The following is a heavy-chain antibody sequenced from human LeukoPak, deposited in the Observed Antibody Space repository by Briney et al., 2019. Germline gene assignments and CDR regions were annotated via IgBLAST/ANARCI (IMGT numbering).Heavy chain of an antibody. CDR2: IKEDGSEK. CDR1: GFTFSTHW. D-gene: IGHD2/OR15-2a*01. J-gene: IGHJ4*02. Sequence: GGSLRLSCAASGFTFSTHWMTWVRQAPGKGLEWVASIKEDGSEKYYVDSVQGRFTISRDNAKSSMYLQMNSPRAEDTGVYYCARGGYYRFEYWGQGTLVTVSS. V-gene: IGHV3-7*01. CDR3: ARGGYYRFEY.